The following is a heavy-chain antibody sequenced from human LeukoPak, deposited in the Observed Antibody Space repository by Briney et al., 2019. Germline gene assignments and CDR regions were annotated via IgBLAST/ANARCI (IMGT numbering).Heavy chain of an antibody. CDR1: GFTFSSYW. J-gene: IGHJ3*02. CDR2: INSDGSST. D-gene: IGHD4-17*01. V-gene: IGHV3-74*01. CDR3: ARSHCGDYVGGAFDI. Sequence: PGGSLRLSCAASGFTFSSYWMHWVRQAPGKGLVWVSRINSDGSSTSYADSVKGRFTISRDNAKNTLYLQMNSLRAEDTAVYYCARSHCGDYVGGAFDIWGQGTMVTVSS.